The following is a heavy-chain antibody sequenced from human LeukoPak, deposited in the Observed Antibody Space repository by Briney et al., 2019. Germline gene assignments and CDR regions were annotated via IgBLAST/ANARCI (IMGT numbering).Heavy chain of an antibody. Sequence: GGSLRLSCAASGFTFSSFWMSWVRQVPGKGLERVANIKDDGSENHHVDSVRGRFTIQMNSLRAEDTAVYYCATNGHSHANWGQGTLVTVSS. J-gene: IGHJ4*02. CDR2: IKDDGSEN. CDR3: ATNGHSHAN. CDR1: GFTFSSFW. D-gene: IGHD2-2*01. V-gene: IGHV3-7*01.